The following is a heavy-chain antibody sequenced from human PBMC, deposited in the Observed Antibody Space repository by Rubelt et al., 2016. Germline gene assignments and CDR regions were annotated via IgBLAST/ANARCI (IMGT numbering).Heavy chain of an antibody. J-gene: IGHJ4*02. CDR2: ISAYNGHT. Sequence: QVQLVQSGAEVKKPGASVKVSCKASGYTFTSYGISWVRQAPGQGLEWMGWISAYNGHTNYAQKLQGRGTMTTDTSTSTADMELRSLRSDDTAVYYCARDVGGNSVLYYFDYWGQGTLVTVSS. CDR3: ARDVGGNSVLYYFDY. D-gene: IGHD4-23*01. CDR1: GYTFTSYG. V-gene: IGHV1-18*01.